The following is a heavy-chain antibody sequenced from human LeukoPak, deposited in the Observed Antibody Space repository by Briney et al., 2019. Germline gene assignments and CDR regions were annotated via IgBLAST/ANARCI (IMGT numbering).Heavy chain of an antibody. D-gene: IGHD6-13*01. CDR1: GGSISSSSYY. CDR2: IYYSGST. Sequence: PSETLSLTCTVSGGSISSSSYYWGWIRQPPGKGLEWIGSIYYSGSTYYNSSLKSRVTISVDTSKNQFSLKLSSVTAADTAVYYCARQVKKAAPFGYWGQGTLVTVSS. J-gene: IGHJ4*02. V-gene: IGHV4-39*01. CDR3: ARQVKKAAPFGY.